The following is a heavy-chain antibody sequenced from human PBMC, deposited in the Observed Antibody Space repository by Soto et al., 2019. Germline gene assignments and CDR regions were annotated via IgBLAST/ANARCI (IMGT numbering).Heavy chain of an antibody. CDR2: ISHGGNT. Sequence: PSETLSLTCAVSGGSINNGGYSWSWLRQPPGKGLEWIGYISHGGNTYHNPSLRSRAIMSIDKSKNHFSLGLKSVTAADTATYYCARTSYDILTGRLDAFDIWGQGTMVTVSS. CDR3: ARTSYDILTGRLDAFDI. J-gene: IGHJ3*02. V-gene: IGHV4-30-2*01. CDR1: GGSINNGGYS. D-gene: IGHD3-9*01.